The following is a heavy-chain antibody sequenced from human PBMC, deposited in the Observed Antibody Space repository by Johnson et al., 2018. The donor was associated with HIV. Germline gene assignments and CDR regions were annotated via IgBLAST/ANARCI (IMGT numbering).Heavy chain of an antibody. CDR3: ARAAYYYDTSGYYGAFDI. Sequence: VQLVESGGVLVQPGRSLRLSCAASGFTFDDYAMHWVRQAPGKGLEWVSVIYSGGSTYYADSVKGRFTISRDNSKNTLYLQMNSLRAEDTAVYYCARAAYYYDTSGYYGAFDIWGQGTMVTVSS. V-gene: IGHV3-66*01. D-gene: IGHD3-22*01. J-gene: IGHJ3*02. CDR2: IYSGGST. CDR1: GFTFDDYA.